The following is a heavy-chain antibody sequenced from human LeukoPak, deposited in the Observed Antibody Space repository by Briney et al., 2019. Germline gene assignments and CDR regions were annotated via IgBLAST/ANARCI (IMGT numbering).Heavy chain of an antibody. Sequence: GGSLRLSCAASGFTFSSYSMNWVRQAPGKGLEGVSYISSSSSTIYYADSVKGRFTISRDNAKNSLYLQMNSLRAEDTAVYYCARDSPSYCSGGSCYPNYYYYMDVWGKGTTVTISS. J-gene: IGHJ6*03. V-gene: IGHV3-48*01. CDR2: ISSSSSTI. CDR1: GFTFSSYS. D-gene: IGHD2-15*01. CDR3: ARDSPSYCSGGSCYPNYYYYMDV.